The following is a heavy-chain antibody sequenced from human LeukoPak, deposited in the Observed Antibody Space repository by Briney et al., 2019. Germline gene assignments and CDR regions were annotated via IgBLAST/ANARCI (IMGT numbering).Heavy chain of an antibody. CDR1: GGSISSYY. V-gene: IGHV4-59*08. CDR3: ARRVRGSSSKDNWFDP. D-gene: IGHD6-13*01. Sequence: SETLSLTCTVSGGSISSYYWSWIRQPPGKGLEWIGYIYYSGSTNYNPSLKSRVTISVDTSKNQFSLKPSSVTAADTAVYYCARRVRGSSSKDNWFDPWGQGTLVTVSS. CDR2: IYYSGST. J-gene: IGHJ5*02.